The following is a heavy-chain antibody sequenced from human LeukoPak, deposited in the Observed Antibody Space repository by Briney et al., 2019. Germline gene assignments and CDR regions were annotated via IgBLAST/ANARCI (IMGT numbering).Heavy chain of an antibody. CDR3: AGGDRIAAAGKGVDY. CDR2: ISSSSSTI. CDR1: VFTFSTYS. Sequence: GGSLRLSCAASVFTFSTYSMNWVRHAPWKGLEWVLYISSSSSTIYYADSVKGRFTISRDNAKNSLYLQMNSLRAEDTAVYYCAGGDRIAAAGKGVDYWGQGTLVTVSS. D-gene: IGHD6-13*01. J-gene: IGHJ4*02. V-gene: IGHV3-48*01.